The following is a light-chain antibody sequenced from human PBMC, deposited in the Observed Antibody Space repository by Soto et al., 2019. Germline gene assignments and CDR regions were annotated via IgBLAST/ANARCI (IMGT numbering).Light chain of an antibody. CDR2: RSD. CDR3: SSWDDRLNGLYV. J-gene: IGLJ1*01. V-gene: IGLV1-44*01. CDR1: SSNIERNT. Sequence: QSVLTQPPPPSGTPGQRVTISCSGSSSNIERNTVNWYHQLPGTAPKLLIYRSDQRPSGVPDRFSGSKSGTSASLAISGLQSEDEADYYCSSWDDRLNGLYVFGTGTKVTVL.